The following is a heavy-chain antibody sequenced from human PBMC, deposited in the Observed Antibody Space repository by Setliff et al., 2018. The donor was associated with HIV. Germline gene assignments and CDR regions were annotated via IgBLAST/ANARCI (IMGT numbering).Heavy chain of an antibody. J-gene: IGHJ6*02. Sequence: SVKVSCKASGGTFSSYAISWVRQAPGQGLEWMGGIIPILGIANYAQKFQGRVTITADKSTSTAYMELSSLRSEDTAVYYCARRGGGSGHYYYYGMDVWGRGTTVTVSS. D-gene: IGHD3-10*01. CDR3: ARRGGGSGHYYYYGMDV. CDR1: GGTFSSYA. CDR2: IIPILGIA. V-gene: IGHV1-69*10.